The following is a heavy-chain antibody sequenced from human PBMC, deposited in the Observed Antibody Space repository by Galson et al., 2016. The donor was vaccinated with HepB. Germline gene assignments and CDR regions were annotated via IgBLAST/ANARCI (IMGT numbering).Heavy chain of an antibody. V-gene: IGHV3-53*01. CDR1: GFIFSSNY. J-gene: IGHJ6*02. Sequence: SLRLSCAASGFIFSSNYMTWVRQAPGKGLEWVSVTYSGGTTNYADSVKGRFTVSRDNSKNTLYLQMNSLRDEDTAVYYCARNQAYNLDVWAQGITVAVSS. D-gene: IGHD5-24*01. CDR3: ARNQAYNLDV. CDR2: TYSGGTT.